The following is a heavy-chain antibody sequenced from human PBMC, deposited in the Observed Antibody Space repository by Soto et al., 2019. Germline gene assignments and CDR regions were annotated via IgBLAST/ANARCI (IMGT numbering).Heavy chain of an antibody. CDR3: AREYTAWPLAYGLDV. J-gene: IGHJ6*02. Sequence: GGSLRLSCVGSGFTFSTYSINWVRQAPGKGLEWVSSISSRSDIYYADSVKGRFTISRDNAKNSVSLQMNSLRAEDTAVYYCAREYTAWPLAYGLDVWGQGTTVTVSS. V-gene: IGHV3-21*01. D-gene: IGHD2-2*02. CDR2: ISSRSDI. CDR1: GFTFSTYS.